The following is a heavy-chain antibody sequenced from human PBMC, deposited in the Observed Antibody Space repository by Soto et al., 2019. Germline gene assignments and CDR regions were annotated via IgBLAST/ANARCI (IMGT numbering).Heavy chain of an antibody. CDR2: IFSNDAN. V-gene: IGHV2-26*01. CDR1: GFSLRNERMG. D-gene: IGHD4-17*01. J-gene: IGHJ2*01. Sequence: QVTLKESGPVVVKPTETLTLTCTVSGFSLRNERMGVSSIRQRPGKALEWLAHIFSNDANSSTTSLKSRLTIAKDTSNSPVVLTLTNMDPVDTATYHCARGRYGDYVHWYFDLWGRGTLVTVSS. CDR3: ARGRYGDYVHWYFDL.